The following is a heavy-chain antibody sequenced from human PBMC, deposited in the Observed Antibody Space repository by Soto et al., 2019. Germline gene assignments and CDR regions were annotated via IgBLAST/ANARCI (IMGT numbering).Heavy chain of an antibody. J-gene: IGHJ4*02. CDR1: GYTFTSYG. Sequence: QVQLVQSGAELKKPGASVKVSCKASGYTFTSYGISWVRQAPGQGLEWMGWISAYNGNTKYAQKLQGRVTMTTDTSTSTAYMEVRSMRSDATAVYYCARDLAVGLVDYWGQGTLVTVPS. V-gene: IGHV1-18*01. CDR2: ISAYNGNT. D-gene: IGHD6-19*01. CDR3: ARDLAVGLVDY.